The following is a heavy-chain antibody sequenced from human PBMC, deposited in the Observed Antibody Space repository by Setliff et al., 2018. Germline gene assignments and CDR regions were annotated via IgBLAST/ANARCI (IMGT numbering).Heavy chain of an antibody. Sequence: PSETLSLTCTVSGGSISGASIRSYYWSWIRQPPGKGLEFIGYVYYSGTTNYDPSLKSRVTISVDTSKNQFSLKLSSVTAADTAVYYCARMSGFLYMDVWGKGTPVTVSS. V-gene: IGHV4-59*08. CDR1: GGSISGASIRSYY. CDR2: VYYSGTT. J-gene: IGHJ6*03. D-gene: IGHD3-3*01. CDR3: ARMSGFLYMDV.